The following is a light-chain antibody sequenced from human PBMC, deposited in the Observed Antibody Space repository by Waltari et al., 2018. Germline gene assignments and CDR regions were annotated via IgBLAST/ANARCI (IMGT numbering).Light chain of an antibody. V-gene: IGKV3-20*01. Sequence: EIVLTQSPGTLSLSPGERATLSCRASQCVSRWLAWYQQKPGQPPRLLIYGASSRATGIPDRFSGSGSGTDFSLTISRLEPEDSAVYYCQKYGTLPATFGQGTKVEVK. CDR1: QCVSRW. J-gene: IGKJ1*01. CDR2: GAS. CDR3: QKYGTLPAT.